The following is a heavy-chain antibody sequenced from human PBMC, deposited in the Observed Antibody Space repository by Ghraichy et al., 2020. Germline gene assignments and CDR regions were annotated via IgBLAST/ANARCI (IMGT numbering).Heavy chain of an antibody. CDR3: AKVMYYDFWSGYPHPVDY. J-gene: IGHJ4*02. Sequence: GESLNISCAASGFTFSTYAMSWVRQAPGKGLEWVSAISNNGGSTYYADSVKGRFTISRDNSKNTLYLQMNSLRAEDTAVYYCAKVMYYDFWSGYPHPVDYWGQGTLVTVSS. D-gene: IGHD3-3*01. V-gene: IGHV3-23*01. CDR1: GFTFSTYA. CDR2: ISNNGGST.